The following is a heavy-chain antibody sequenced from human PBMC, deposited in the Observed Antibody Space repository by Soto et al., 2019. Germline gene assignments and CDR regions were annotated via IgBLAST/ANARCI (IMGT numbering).Heavy chain of an antibody. D-gene: IGHD6-19*01. J-gene: IGHJ4*02. CDR1: GFTFSSYA. CDR2: ISGSGGST. V-gene: IGHV3-23*01. Sequence: GGSLSLSCASSGFTFSSYAMIWVRPDPGKGLEWVSAISGSGGSTYYADSVKGRFTISRDNSKNTLYLQMNSLRAEDTAVYYCENDLHRSGWSRPLGYWGQGTLVTVSS. CDR3: ENDLHRSGWSRPLGY.